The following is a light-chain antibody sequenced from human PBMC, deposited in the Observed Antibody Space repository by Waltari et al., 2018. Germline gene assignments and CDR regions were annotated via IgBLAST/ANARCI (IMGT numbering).Light chain of an antibody. V-gene: IGLV1-44*01. CDR1: RSNIGANT. Sequence: QSVLTQPPSASGTPGQGVTISCSGSRSNIGANTVYWYQHLPGTAPKVLNHSNNHRPSGVPDRFSGSKSCTSASLAVSGLQSEDEGDYYCATWDDSLNGVVFGGGTKLTVL. J-gene: IGLJ2*01. CDR2: SNN. CDR3: ATWDDSLNGVV.